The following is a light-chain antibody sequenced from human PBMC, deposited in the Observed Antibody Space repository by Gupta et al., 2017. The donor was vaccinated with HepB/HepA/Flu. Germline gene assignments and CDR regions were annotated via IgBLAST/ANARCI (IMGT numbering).Light chain of an antibody. V-gene: IGKV1-39*01. CDR1: QNINTY. J-gene: IGKJ1*01. CDR3: QHRNYFPMT. CDR2: AAS. Sequence: DIQMTQSPSSLSASVGDRVTISCRASQNINTYLNWYQQKPGQAPQLLIYAASRMRSGVPSRFSGSGSGTDFTLTISSLQPEDVATYYCQHRNYFPMTFGQGTKVEIK.